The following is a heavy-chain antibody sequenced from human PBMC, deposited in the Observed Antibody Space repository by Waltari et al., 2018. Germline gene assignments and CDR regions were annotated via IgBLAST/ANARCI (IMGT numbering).Heavy chain of an antibody. Sequence: QLQLQESGSGLVKPSQTLSLTCAVSGGSISRGGYSWSWIRQPPGKGLEWIGYIYHSGSTYYNPSLKNRVTISVDRSKNQFSLKLSSVTAADTAVYYCAKASIAALIGAFDIWGQGTMVTVSS. CDR3: AKASIAALIGAFDI. CDR2: IYHSGST. J-gene: IGHJ3*02. D-gene: IGHD6-6*01. CDR1: GGSISRGGYS. V-gene: IGHV4-30-2*01.